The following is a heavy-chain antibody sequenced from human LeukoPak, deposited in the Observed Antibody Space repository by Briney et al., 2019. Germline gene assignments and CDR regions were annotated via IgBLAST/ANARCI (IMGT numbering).Heavy chain of an antibody. CDR1: GFTFSSYA. V-gene: IGHV3-30-3*01. CDR2: ISYDGSNK. CDR3: ARDRTDGYRNEFDY. J-gene: IGHJ4*02. D-gene: IGHD5-24*01. Sequence: GGSLRLSCAVSGFTFSSYAMHWVRQAPGKGLEWVAVISYDGSNKYYADSVKGRFTISRDNSKNTLYLQMNSLRAEDTAVYYCARDRTDGYRNEFDYWGQGTLVTVSS.